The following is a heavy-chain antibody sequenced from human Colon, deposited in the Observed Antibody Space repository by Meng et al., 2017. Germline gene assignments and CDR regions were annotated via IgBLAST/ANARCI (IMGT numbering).Heavy chain of an antibody. V-gene: IGHV3-73*01. CDR3: TIYSSGHI. CDR1: GFTFSGSD. CDR2: ITSNTYAT. D-gene: IGHD6-19*01. Sequence: GESLKISCAVSGFTFSGSDVHWVRQASGKGLEWVGHITSNTYATSYGASVKGRITISRDDSKSMAYLQLNSLRTEDTAVYYCTIYSSGHIWGQGTMVTVSS. J-gene: IGHJ3*02.